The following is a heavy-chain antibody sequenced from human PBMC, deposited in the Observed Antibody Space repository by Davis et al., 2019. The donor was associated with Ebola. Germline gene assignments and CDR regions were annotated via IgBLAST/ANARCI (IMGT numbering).Heavy chain of an antibody. CDR3: ARRSAVDV. J-gene: IGHJ6*04. Sequence: GESLKISCAASGFTFSSYGMHWVRQAPGKGLEWVAFIRYDGSNKYYADSVKGRFTISRDNSKNTLYLQMNSLRAEDTAVYYCARRSAVDVWGKGTTVTVSS. CDR2: IRYDGSNK. CDR1: GFTFSSYG. V-gene: IGHV3-30*02.